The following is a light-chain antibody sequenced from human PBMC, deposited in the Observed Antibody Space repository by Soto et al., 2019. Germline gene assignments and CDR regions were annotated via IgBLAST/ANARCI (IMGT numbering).Light chain of an antibody. CDR1: QSVNTN. CDR2: DAS. J-gene: IGKJ1*01. CDR3: QHYNSYSEA. Sequence: ETVMTQSPATLSASPGERAPLSCRASQSVNTNLAWYQQKPGQAPRLLIYDASTRATGIPASFSGSGSGTEFTLTISSLQPDDFATYYCQHYNSYSEAFGQGTKVDIK. V-gene: IGKV3-15*01.